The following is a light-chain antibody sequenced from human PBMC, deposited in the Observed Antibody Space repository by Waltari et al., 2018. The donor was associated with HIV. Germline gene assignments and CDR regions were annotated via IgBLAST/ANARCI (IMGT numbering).Light chain of an antibody. CDR3: QQYSHWPRT. CDR2: GAS. V-gene: IGKV3-15*01. CDR1: QSISTD. J-gene: IGKJ1*01. Sequence: MTQSPTTLSVSPGESATLPCQASQSISTDLAWFQQKPGQAPRLLIYGASCRATGIPARFSGGGAGTDFTLTISGLQAEDFAVYYCQQYSHWPRTFGQGTTVDIK.